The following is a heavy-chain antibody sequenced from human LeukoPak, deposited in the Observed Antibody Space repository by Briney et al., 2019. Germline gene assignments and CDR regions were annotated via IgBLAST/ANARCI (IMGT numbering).Heavy chain of an antibody. V-gene: IGHV3-30*18. Sequence: PGGSLRLSCAASGFTFSSSGMHWVRQAPGKGLEWVAVISYDGSNKYYADSVKGRFTISRDNSKNTLYLQMNSLRAEDTAVYYCAKHYSNYYFDYWGQGTLVTVSS. D-gene: IGHD4-11*01. CDR1: GFTFSSSG. CDR2: ISYDGSNK. J-gene: IGHJ4*02. CDR3: AKHYSNYYFDY.